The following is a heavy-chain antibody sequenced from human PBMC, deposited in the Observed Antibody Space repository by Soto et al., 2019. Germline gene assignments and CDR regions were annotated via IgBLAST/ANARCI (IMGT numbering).Heavy chain of an antibody. J-gene: IGHJ5*02. CDR1: GGSISSYY. D-gene: IGHD3-22*01. CDR2: IYYSGST. V-gene: IGHV4-59*01. CDR3: ARLSDYYDSSGYYYDGNWYDP. Sequence: SETLSLTCTVSGGSISSYYWSWIRQPPGRGLEWIGYIYYSGSTNYNPSLKSRVTISVDTSKNQFSLKLSSVTAADTAVYYCARLSDYYDSSGYYYDGNWYDPWGQGTLVTVSS.